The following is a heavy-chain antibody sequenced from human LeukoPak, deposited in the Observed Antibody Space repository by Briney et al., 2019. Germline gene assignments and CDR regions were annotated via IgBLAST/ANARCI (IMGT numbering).Heavy chain of an antibody. CDR2: ISAYNGNT. V-gene: IGHV1-18*01. J-gene: IGHJ1*01. Sequence: ASVKVSCKASGYTFTSYGISWVRQAPGQGLEWMGWISAYNGNTNYAQKLQGRVTMTTDTSTSTAYMELRSLRSDDTAVYYCARDAHYYDSSGLEYFQHRGQGTLVTVSS. D-gene: IGHD3-22*01. CDR1: GYTFTSYG. CDR3: ARDAHYYDSSGLEYFQH.